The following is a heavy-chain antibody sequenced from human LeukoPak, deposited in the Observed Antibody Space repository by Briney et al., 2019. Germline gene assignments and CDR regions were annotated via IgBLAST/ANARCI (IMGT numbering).Heavy chain of an antibody. D-gene: IGHD5-12*01. CDR1: GFTFSSYS. CDR2: ISSSSSYI. J-gene: IGHJ6*02. Sequence: PGGSLRLSCAASGFTFSSYSMNWVRQAPGKGLEWVSSISSSSSYIYYADSVKGRFTISRDNAKNSLYLQMNSLRAEDTAVYYCARDGDIVATNHTPIYYYYGMDVWGQGTTVTVSS. CDR3: ARDGDIVATNHTPIYYYYGMDV. V-gene: IGHV3-21*01.